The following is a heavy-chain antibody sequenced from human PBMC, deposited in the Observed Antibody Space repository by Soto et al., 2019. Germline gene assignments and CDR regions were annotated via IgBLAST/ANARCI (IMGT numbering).Heavy chain of an antibody. CDR2: IYYSGST. CDR3: ARASVVVVAATYDNWFDP. J-gene: IGHJ5*02. V-gene: IGHV4-59*01. Sequence: SETLSLTCTVSGGSISSYYWSWIRQPPGKGLEWIGYIYYSGSTNYNPSLKSRVTISVDTSKNQFSLKLSSVTAADTAVYYCARASVVVVAATYDNWFDPWGQGTLVTVSS. D-gene: IGHD2-15*01. CDR1: GGSISSYY.